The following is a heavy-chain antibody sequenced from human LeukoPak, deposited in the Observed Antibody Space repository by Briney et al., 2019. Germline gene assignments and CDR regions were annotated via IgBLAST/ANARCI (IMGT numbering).Heavy chain of an antibody. D-gene: IGHD1-26*01. Sequence: SETLSLTCTVSGGSISSSSYSWGWIRQPPGKGLEWIGSIYYSGSTYYNPSLKSRVTISVDTSKNQFSLKLSSVTAADTAVYYCARRGEPLGYYYYYMDVWGKGTTVTVSS. CDR2: IYYSGST. CDR3: ARRGEPLGYYYYYMDV. V-gene: IGHV4-39*01. J-gene: IGHJ6*03. CDR1: GGSISSSSYS.